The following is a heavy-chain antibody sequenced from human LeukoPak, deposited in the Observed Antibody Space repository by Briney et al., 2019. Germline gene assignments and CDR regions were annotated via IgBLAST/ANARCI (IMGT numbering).Heavy chain of an antibody. CDR3: AREEDGGTFDY. Sequence: ASVKVSCKASGYTFTSYYMHWVRQAPGQGLEWMGIIIPSGGTTSYAQKFQGRVTMTRDTSTSTVYMELSSLRSEDTAVYYCAREEDGGTFDYWGQGTVVTVSS. V-gene: IGHV1-46*01. CDR1: GYTFTSYY. J-gene: IGHJ4*02. D-gene: IGHD3-16*01. CDR2: IIPSGGTT.